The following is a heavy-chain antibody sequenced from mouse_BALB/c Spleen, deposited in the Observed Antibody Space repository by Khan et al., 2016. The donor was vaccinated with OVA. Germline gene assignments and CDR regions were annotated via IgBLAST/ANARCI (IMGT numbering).Heavy chain of an antibody. CDR2: INPGSGGT. V-gene: IGHV1-54*01. CDR1: GYAFSNYL. Sequence: QVRLQQSGAELVRPGTSVRVSCKASGYAFSNYLIDWIKQRPGQGLEWIGVINPGSGGTNYNEKFKGKAKLTTDKSSRTAYMQLSSLTSDDSAVYFCARGGYGSLAHWGQGTLVTVSA. D-gene: IGHD1-1*02. J-gene: IGHJ3*01. CDR3: ARGGYGSLAH.